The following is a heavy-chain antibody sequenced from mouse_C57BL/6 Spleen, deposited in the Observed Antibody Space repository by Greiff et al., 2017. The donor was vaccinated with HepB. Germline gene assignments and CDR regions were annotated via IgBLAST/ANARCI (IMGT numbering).Heavy chain of an antibody. V-gene: IGHV1-9*01. CDR3: ARGGFTTVVAHWYFDV. CDR1: GYTFTGYW. Sequence: VQLQQSGAELMKPGASVKLSCKATGYTFTGYWIEWVKQRPGHGLEWIGEILPGSGSTNYNEKFKGKATFTADTSSNTAYMQLSSLTTEDSAIYYCARGGFTTVVAHWYFDVWGTGTTVTVSS. J-gene: IGHJ1*03. CDR2: ILPGSGST. D-gene: IGHD1-1*01.